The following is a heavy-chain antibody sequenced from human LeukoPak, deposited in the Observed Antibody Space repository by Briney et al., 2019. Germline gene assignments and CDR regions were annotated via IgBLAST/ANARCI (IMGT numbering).Heavy chain of an antibody. CDR1: GGSISSYY. CDR2: IYYSGST. J-gene: IGHJ6*03. D-gene: IGHD3-10*01. CDR3: ARGAVRGVISYYYYYYMDV. Sequence: SETLSLTCTVSGGSISSYYWSWIRQPPGKGLEWIGYIYYSGSTNYNPSLKSRVTISVDTSKNQFSLKLSSVTAADTAVYYCARGAVRGVISYYYYYYMDVWGKGTTVTISS. V-gene: IGHV4-59*01.